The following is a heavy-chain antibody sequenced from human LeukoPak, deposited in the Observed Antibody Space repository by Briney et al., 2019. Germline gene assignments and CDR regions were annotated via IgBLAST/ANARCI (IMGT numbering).Heavy chain of an antibody. J-gene: IGHJ4*02. V-gene: IGHV3-30-3*01. CDR2: ISYDKSNQ. Sequence: GGSLRLSCAASGFTFSTYAMHWVRQAPGKGLEWVAVISYDKSNQVYADSVKGRFTISRDSSGNTLYLQINSLRPEDTAVYYCARGLYVGKWGQGILVTVSS. CDR1: GFTFSTYA. D-gene: IGHD3-16*01. CDR3: ARGLYVGK.